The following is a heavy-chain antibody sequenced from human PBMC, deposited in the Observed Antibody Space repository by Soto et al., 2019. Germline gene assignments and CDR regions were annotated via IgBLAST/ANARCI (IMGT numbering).Heavy chain of an antibody. CDR1: GHTFSRYY. CDR3: AGEGPIGDYYFSDV. V-gene: IGHV1-46*01. Sequence: QVQLVQSGAEVKEPGASVKVSCKASGHTFSRYYIHWVRQAAGQGLQWLGLLNLSGGTTTYAQKFQGIVTMIRDTSTKTVLFELRCLRCEDIRMYFCAGEGPIGDYYFSDVWGQGTTVIVS. CDR2: LNLSGGTT. J-gene: IGHJ6*03.